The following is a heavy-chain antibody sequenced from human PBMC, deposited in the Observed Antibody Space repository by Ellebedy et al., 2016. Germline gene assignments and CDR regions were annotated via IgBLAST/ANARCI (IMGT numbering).Heavy chain of an antibody. Sequence: GESLKISCAASGFTFSSYAMTWIRQAPGKGLEWVSYISSRGSLIYYADSVKGRFTISRDNAKNSLYLQMNSLRADDTAVYFCAKGAVAGSSGWSRADSWGQGTLVTVPS. CDR1: GFTFSSYA. V-gene: IGHV3-11*01. J-gene: IGHJ4*02. CDR3: AKGAVAGSSGWSRADS. D-gene: IGHD6-19*01. CDR2: ISSRGSLI.